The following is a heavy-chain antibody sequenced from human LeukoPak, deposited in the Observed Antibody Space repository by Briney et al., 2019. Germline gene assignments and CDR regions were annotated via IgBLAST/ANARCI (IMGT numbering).Heavy chain of an antibody. Sequence: SETLSLTCAVYGGSFSGYYWSWIRQPPGKGLEWIGEINHSGSTNYNPSLKSRVTISVDTSKNQFSLKLSSVTAADTAVYYCASRSDTAMRFDYWGQGTLVTVSS. CDR1: GGSFSGYY. D-gene: IGHD5-18*01. CDR2: INHSGST. V-gene: IGHV4-34*01. J-gene: IGHJ4*02. CDR3: ASRSDTAMRFDY.